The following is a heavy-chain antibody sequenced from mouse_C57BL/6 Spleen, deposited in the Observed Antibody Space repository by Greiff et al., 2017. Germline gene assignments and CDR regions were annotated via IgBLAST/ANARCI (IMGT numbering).Heavy chain of an antibody. D-gene: IGHD2-1*01. V-gene: IGHV1-55*01. Sequence: QVQLQQPGAELVTPGASVKMSCKASGYTFTSYWITWVKQRPGHGLEWIGDISPGSGSTNYNEKFKSKATLTVDTSSSTAYMQLSSLTSEDSAVYYCARLAYGNYDYAKDYWGQGTSVTVST. CDR3: ARLAYGNYDYAKDY. CDR1: GYTFTSYW. CDR2: ISPGSGST. J-gene: IGHJ4*01.